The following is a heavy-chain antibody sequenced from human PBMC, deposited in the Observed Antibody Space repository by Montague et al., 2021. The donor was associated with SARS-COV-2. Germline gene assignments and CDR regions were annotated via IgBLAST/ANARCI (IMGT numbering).Heavy chain of an antibody. CDR1: GGSFSGYY. Sequence: SETLSLTCAVYGGSFSGYYWTWIRQSPRKGLEWIGEINHSGSTNHNPSLKSRVTISVDTSKNQFSLKLSSVTAADTAVYYCARDPWRITIFGVVTRYGMDVWGQGTTVTVSS. CDR3: ARDPWRITIFGVVTRYGMDV. V-gene: IGHV4-34*01. D-gene: IGHD3-3*01. CDR2: INHSGST. J-gene: IGHJ6*02.